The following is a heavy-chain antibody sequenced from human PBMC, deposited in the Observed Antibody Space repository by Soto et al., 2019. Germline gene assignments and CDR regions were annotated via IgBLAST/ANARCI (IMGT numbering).Heavy chain of an antibody. CDR3: ASTTPYDFWSGPGYYGMDV. CDR2: IYPGDSDT. V-gene: IGHV5-51*01. D-gene: IGHD3-3*01. Sequence: GESLKISCKGSGYSFTSYWLGWVRQMPGKGLEWMGIIYPGDSDTRYSPSFQGQVTISADKSISTAYLQWSSLKASDTAMYYCASTTPYDFWSGPGYYGMDVWGQGTTVTVSS. J-gene: IGHJ6*02. CDR1: GYSFTSYW.